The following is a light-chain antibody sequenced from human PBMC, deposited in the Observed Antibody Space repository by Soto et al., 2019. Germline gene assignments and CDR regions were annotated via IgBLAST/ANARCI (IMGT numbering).Light chain of an antibody. V-gene: IGLV2-14*01. CDR3: SSYTSSNTQL. J-gene: IGLJ2*01. CDR2: EVS. CDR1: SSDVGRYKY. Sequence: QSALTQPASVSGSPGQSITISCTGTSSDVGRYKYVSWYQQHPGKAPKLMIYEVSNRPSGVSNRFSGSKSGNTASLTISGLQAEDEADYYCSSYTSSNTQLFGGGTKLTV.